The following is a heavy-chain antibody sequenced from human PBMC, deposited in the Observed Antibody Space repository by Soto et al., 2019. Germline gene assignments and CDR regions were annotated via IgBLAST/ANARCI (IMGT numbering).Heavy chain of an antibody. D-gene: IGHD3-10*01. CDR3: ARQPATTYGSAGPPDV. V-gene: IGHV4-39*01. CDR1: GGSISRSSYY. Sequence: PSETLSLTCTVSGGSISRSSYYWGWIRQPPGKGLEWIGSIYYSGSTYYNPSLKSRVTISVDTSKNQFSLKLSSVTAADTAVYYCARQPATTYGSAGPPDVWGQGTTVTV. J-gene: IGHJ6*02. CDR2: IYYSGST.